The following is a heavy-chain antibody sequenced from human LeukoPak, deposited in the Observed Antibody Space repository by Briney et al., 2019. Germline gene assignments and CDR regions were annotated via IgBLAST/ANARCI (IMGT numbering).Heavy chain of an antibody. CDR2: VNYNGRT. CDR3: AGDGIGWYSFDF. CDR1: GDSISSGSYY. V-gene: IGHV4-39*01. Sequence: SSETLSLTCNVSGDSISSGSYYWGWIRQSPGEGLEWIGSVNYNGRTYYNPSLKSPVAISIDTFNNQLSLRLSPVTAADTAVYFCAGDGIGWYSFDFLGQGNLVNGFS. D-gene: IGHD6-19*01. J-gene: IGHJ4*02.